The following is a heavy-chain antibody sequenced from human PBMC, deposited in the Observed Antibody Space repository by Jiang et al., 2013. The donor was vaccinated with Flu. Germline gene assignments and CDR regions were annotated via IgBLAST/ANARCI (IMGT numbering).Heavy chain of an antibody. D-gene: IGHD2-21*02. CDR1: GFTFSDYY. J-gene: IGHJ6*02. CDR3: AREACGGDCVRRYYYGMDV. CDR2: ISSSSSYT. V-gene: IGHV3-11*06. Sequence: QLVESGGGLVQPGGSLRLSCAASGFTFSDYYMSWIRQAPGKGLEWVSYISSSSSYTNYADSVKGRFTISRDNAKNSLYLQMNSLRAEDTAVYYCAREACGGDCVRRYYYGMDVWGQGTTVTVSS.